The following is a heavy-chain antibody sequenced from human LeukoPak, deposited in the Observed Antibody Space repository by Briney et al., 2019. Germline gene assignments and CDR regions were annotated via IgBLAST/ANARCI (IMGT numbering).Heavy chain of an antibody. D-gene: IGHD4-17*01. CDR3: ARAEDLGDYEP. CDR1: GYTFTGYA. V-gene: IGHV1-3*04. Sequence: GASVKVSCKASGYTFTGYAMHWVRQAPGQRLEWMGWINTGNGNTKYSQKFQGRVTITRDTSASTAYMELSSLRSEDTAVYYCARAEDLGDYEPWGQGTLVTVSS. J-gene: IGHJ5*02. CDR2: INTGNGNT.